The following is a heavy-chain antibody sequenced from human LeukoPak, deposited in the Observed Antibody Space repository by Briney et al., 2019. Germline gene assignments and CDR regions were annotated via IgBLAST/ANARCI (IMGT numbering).Heavy chain of an antibody. CDR3: ARVAAAAEHAFDI. CDR2: IYYSGST. V-gene: IGHV4-30-4*01. D-gene: IGHD6-13*01. J-gene: IGHJ3*02. CDR1: GGSISSGDYY. Sequence: SETLSLTCTVSGGSISSGDYYWSWIRQPPGKGLEWIGYIYYSGSTYYNPSLKSRVTISVDTSKNQFSLKLSSVTAADTAVYYCARVAAAAEHAFDIWGQGTMVTVSS.